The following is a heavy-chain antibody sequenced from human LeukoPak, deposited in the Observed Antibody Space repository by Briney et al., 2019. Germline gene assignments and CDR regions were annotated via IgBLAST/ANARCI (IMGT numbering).Heavy chain of an antibody. V-gene: IGHV1-46*01. J-gene: IGHJ3*02. D-gene: IGHD2-2*01. Sequence: ASVKVSCKASGYTFTTYYVHWVRQAPGQGLEWMGIINPSGGSTSYAQKFQGRVTMTRDTSTSTVYMELSSLRSEDTAVYYCASNTGGDQLLTRRWAFDIWGQGTMVTVSS. CDR3: ASNTGGDQLLTRRWAFDI. CDR2: INPSGGST. CDR1: GYTFTTYY.